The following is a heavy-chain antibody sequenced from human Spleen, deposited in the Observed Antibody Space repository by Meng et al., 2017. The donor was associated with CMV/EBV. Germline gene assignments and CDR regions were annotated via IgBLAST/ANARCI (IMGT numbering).Heavy chain of an antibody. CDR3: ARGYYHGLDV. V-gene: IGHV3-48*04. J-gene: IGHJ6*02. Sequence: GESLKISCAASGFPFSTYNMNWVRQAPGKGLEWISYISNSGHTIDYADSVKGRFTISRDNAKNSLFLQVNSLRAEDTAVYYCARGYYHGLDVWGQGTTVTVSS. CDR1: GFPFSTYN. CDR2: ISNSGHTI.